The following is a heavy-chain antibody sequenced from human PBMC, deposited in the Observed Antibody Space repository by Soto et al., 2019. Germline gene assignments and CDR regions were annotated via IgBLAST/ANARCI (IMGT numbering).Heavy chain of an antibody. CDR3: AKDIYCSGGSCYFPYYFDY. CDR2: ISGSGGST. Sequence: LRLSCAASGFTFSSYAMSWVRQAPGKGLEWVSAISGSGGSTYYADSVKGRFTISRDNSKNTLYLQMNSLRAEDTAVYYCAKDIYCSGGSCYFPYYFDYWGQGTLVTVSS. CDR1: GFTFSSYA. J-gene: IGHJ4*02. D-gene: IGHD2-15*01. V-gene: IGHV3-23*01.